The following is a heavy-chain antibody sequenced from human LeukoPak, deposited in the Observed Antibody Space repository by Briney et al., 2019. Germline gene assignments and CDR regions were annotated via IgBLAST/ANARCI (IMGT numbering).Heavy chain of an antibody. CDR2: ISSSSSYI. D-gene: IGHD3-22*01. J-gene: IGHJ4*02. Sequence: GGSLRLSCAASGFTFSSYSMNWVRQAPGKGLEWVSSISSSSSYIYYADSVKGQFTISRDNAKNSLYLQMNSLRAEDTAVYYCARDHDSSGYYSRLDYWGQGTLVTVSS. CDR1: GFTFSSYS. CDR3: ARDHDSSGYYSRLDY. V-gene: IGHV3-21*01.